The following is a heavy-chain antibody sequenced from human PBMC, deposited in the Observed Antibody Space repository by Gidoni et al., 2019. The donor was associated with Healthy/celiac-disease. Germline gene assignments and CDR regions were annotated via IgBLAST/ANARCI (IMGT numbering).Heavy chain of an antibody. D-gene: IGHD3-10*01. V-gene: IGHV3-30-3*01. Sequence: QVQLVESGGGVVQPGRSLRRPCAASGFTFSSYAMHWVRQAPGKGLEWGAVISYDGSNKYYADSLKGRFTISRDKSKNTLYLQMNSLRAEDTAVYYCARERNYYGSGSHLYNWFDPWGQGTLVTVSS. CDR3: ARERNYYGSGSHLYNWFDP. J-gene: IGHJ5*02. CDR1: GFTFSSYA. CDR2: ISYDGSNK.